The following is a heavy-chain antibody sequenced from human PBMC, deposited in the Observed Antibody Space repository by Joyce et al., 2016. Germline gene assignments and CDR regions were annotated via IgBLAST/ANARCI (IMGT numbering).Heavy chain of an antibody. V-gene: IGHV2-5*02. D-gene: IGHD6-25*01. CDR1: VFSLSTSGVG. CDR2: IYWDDDK. Sequence: QVTLKESGPTLVKPTQTLTLTCTFSVFSLSTSGVGVGWIRQPPGKALEWLALIYWDDDKRYSSSLKSRLTITKDTSKNQVVLTMTNMDPVDTATYYCAHAPATDRYYGMDVWGQGTTVTVSS. J-gene: IGHJ6*02. CDR3: AHAPATDRYYGMDV.